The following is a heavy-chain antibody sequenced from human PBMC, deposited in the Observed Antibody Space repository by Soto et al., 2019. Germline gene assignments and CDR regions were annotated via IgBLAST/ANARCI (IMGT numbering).Heavy chain of an antibody. V-gene: IGHV3-33*01. J-gene: IGHJ4*02. D-gene: IGHD2-21*02. Sequence: QVQLVESGGGVVQPGRSLRLSCAASGFPFNNYGMHWVRQAPGKGLEWVALIWYDGSNKYSADSVKGRFTISRDNSKNTLYLQMNSLRAEDTAVYYCARGQLTDSNMVTSWYFDSWGQGTLVTVSS. CDR2: IWYDGSNK. CDR3: ARGQLTDSNMVTSWYFDS. CDR1: GFPFNNYG.